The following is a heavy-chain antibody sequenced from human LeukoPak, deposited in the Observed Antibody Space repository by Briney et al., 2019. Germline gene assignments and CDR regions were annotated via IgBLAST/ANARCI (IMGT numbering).Heavy chain of an antibody. CDR1: GFTFSDYY. CDR3: ARDSFGYCSGGSCYQPYYYGMDV. D-gene: IGHD2-15*01. V-gene: IGHV3-11*01. J-gene: IGHJ6*02. CDR2: ISGIVVPL. Sequence: PGGSLRLSCAASGFTFSDYYMSWIRQAQGKGRSGFSYISGIVVPLNYADSVKGRFTISRDNAKNSLYLQMNSLRAEDTAVYYCARDSFGYCSGGSCYQPYYYGMDVWGQGTTVTVSS.